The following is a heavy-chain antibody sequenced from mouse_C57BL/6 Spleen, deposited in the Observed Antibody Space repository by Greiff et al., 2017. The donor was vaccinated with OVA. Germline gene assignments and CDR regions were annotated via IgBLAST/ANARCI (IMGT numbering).Heavy chain of an antibody. CDR2: IDPENGDT. D-gene: IGHD1-1*02. V-gene: IGHV14-4*01. Sequence: EVQLQQSGAELVRPGASVKLSCTASGFNIKDDYMHWVKQRPEQGLEWIGWIDPENGDTEYASKFQGKATITADTSSNTAYLQLSSLTSEDTAVYYCTTWGGNYVDYWGQGTTLTVSS. J-gene: IGHJ2*01. CDR3: TTWGGNYVDY. CDR1: GFNIKDDY.